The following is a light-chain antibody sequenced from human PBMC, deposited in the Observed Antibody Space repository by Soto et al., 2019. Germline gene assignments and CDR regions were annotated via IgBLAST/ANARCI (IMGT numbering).Light chain of an antibody. J-gene: IGKJ2*01. Sequence: EVVLTQSPGTLSLSPGERATLSCRASQAVSSILLAWYQQKPGQAPRLLIYGASTRAAGVPDRFSGSGSGTDFTLTITRLEPEDFAVYYCQQYGRSPLLYTFGQGTKLGVK. CDR1: QAVSSIL. CDR3: QQYGRSPLLYT. V-gene: IGKV3-20*01. CDR2: GAS.